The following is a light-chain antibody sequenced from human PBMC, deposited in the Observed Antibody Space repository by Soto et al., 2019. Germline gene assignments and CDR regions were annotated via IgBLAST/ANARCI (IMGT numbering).Light chain of an antibody. CDR2: EVS. V-gene: IGLV2-8*01. CDR1: SSDVGGYNY. CDR3: TSYAGSLPVV. J-gene: IGLJ2*01. Sequence: QSVLTQPPSASGSPGQSVTISCTGTSSDVGGYNYVSWYQHHPGKAPRLMVYEVSKRPSGVPDRFSGSKSGNMASLTVSGLQTEDEADYYCTSYAGSLPVVFGGGTKVTVL.